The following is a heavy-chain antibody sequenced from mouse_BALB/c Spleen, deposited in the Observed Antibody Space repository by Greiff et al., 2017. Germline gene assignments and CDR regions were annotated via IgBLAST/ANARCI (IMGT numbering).Heavy chain of an antibody. J-gene: IGHJ1*01. V-gene: IGHV5-15*02. CDR1: GFTFSDYG. CDR2: ISNLAYSI. Sequence: EVHLVESGGGLVQPGGSRKLSCAASGFTFSDYGMAWVRQAPGKGPEWVAFISNLAYSIYYADTVTGRFTISRENAKNTLYLEMSSLRSEDTAMYYCARDPGYDDWYFDVWGAGTTVTVSS. D-gene: IGHD2-2*01. CDR3: ARDPGYDDWYFDV.